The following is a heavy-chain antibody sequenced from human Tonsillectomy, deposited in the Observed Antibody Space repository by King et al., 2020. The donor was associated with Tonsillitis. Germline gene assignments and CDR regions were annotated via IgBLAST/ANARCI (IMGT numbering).Heavy chain of an antibody. CDR3: ARDHDSSGYYYVIDY. D-gene: IGHD3-22*01. Sequence: QLVQSGAEVKKPGASVKVSCKASGYTFTGYYIYWVRQVPGQGLEWMGWINPNSGGTHYAQKFQGRVSMTRDTSINTAYMELSRLRSDDTAVYFCARDHDSSGYYYVIDYWGQGCLVTVSS. V-gene: IGHV1-2*02. CDR2: INPNSGGT. J-gene: IGHJ4*02. CDR1: GYTFTGYY.